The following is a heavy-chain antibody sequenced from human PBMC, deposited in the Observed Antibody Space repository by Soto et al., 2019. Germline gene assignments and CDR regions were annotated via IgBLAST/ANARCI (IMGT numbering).Heavy chain of an antibody. D-gene: IGHD1-20*01. Sequence: ASVKVSCKVSGYTLTELSMHWVRQAPGKGLEWMGGFDPEDGETIYAQKFQGRVTMAEDTSTDTAYMELSSLRSEDTAVYYCATTLQFRYNWNYYYGMDVWGQGTTVTVSS. CDR3: ATTLQFRYNWNYYYGMDV. V-gene: IGHV1-24*01. J-gene: IGHJ6*02. CDR2: FDPEDGET. CDR1: GYTLTELS.